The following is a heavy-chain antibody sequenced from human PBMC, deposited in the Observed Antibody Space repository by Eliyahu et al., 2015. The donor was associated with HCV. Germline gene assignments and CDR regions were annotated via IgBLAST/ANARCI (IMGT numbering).Heavy chain of an antibody. V-gene: IGHV3-48*01. J-gene: IGHJ3*01. CDR1: GLTFTTYT. Sequence: EVQLMQSGGGLVQPGXSLRLSCXASGLTFTTYTMNWVRQAPGKGLEWISNISSSSDFINYVDSVKGRFTISRDNAKNSLFLQMNSLRTEDTAIYYCATSLIGTTGVFDVWGQGTMVTVSS. CDR3: ATSLIGTTGVFDV. CDR2: ISSSSDFI. D-gene: IGHD1-7*01.